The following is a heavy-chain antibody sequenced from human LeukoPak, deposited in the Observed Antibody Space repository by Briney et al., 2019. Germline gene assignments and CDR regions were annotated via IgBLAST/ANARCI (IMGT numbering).Heavy chain of an antibody. J-gene: IGHJ4*02. CDR2: ISWNSGSI. V-gene: IGHV3-9*01. CDR3: AKGLYDSSGSLDF. CDR1: GFTFDDYA. Sequence: GGSLRLSCAASGFTFDDYAMHWVRQAPGKGLEWVSGISWNSGSIGYADSVKGRFTISRDNAKNSLYLQMNSLRAEDTALYYCAKGLYDSSGSLDFWGQGTLVTVSS. D-gene: IGHD3-22*01.